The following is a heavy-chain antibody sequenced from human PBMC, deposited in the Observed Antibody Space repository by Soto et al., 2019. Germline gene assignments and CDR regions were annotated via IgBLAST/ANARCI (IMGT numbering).Heavy chain of an antibody. D-gene: IGHD3-10*01. V-gene: IGHV3-33*01. CDR1: GFTFSSYG. CDR3: AREVLVRGIKYHGMDV. J-gene: IGHJ6*02. Sequence: QVQLVESGGGVVQPGRSLSLSCAASGFTFSSYGIHWVRQAPGKGLEWVAVIWYDGSNKYYADSVKGRFTISRDNSKNTLYLQMYSLRAEDTAVYYCAREVLVRGIKYHGMDVWGQGTTVTVSS. CDR2: IWYDGSNK.